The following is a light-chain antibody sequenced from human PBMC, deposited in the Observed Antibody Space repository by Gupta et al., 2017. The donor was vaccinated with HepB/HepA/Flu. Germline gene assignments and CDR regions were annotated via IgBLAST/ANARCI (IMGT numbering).Light chain of an antibody. CDR3: SSYADNKNWV. CDR2: EGT. CDR1: SSDIGNY. Sequence: QSALTQPPSASGSPGQSLAISCTGTSSDIGNYVSWYQQHPGKAPKRRMYEGTKRPSGVPGRFSGSKSGNTASLTVSGLQAEDEADDYCSSYADNKNWVFGGGTKLTVL. J-gene: IGLJ3*02. V-gene: IGLV2-8*01.